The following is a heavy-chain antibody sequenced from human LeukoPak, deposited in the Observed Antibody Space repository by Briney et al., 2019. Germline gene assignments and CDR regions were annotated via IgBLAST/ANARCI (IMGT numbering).Heavy chain of an antibody. V-gene: IGHV3-23*01. J-gene: IGHJ6*04. D-gene: IGHD3-10*01. CDR2: ITGSGTNT. CDR1: GFTFSAYA. CDR3: AEAVTMVRGLIYYGVDV. Sequence: PGGSLRLSCAASGFTFSAYAMSWVRQAPGKGLEWVSVITGSGTNTYYADSVKGRFAVSRDNSKNTLYLQMNRLRAEDTAVYYCAEAVTMVRGLIYYGVDVWGKGTTVTVSS.